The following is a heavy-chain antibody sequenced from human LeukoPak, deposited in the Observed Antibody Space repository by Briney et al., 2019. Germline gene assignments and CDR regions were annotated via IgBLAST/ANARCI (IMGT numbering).Heavy chain of an antibody. D-gene: IGHD1-14*01. Sequence: GGSLRLSCAASGFTVSSNYMSWVRQAPGKGLEWVSVIYSGGSTYYADSVKGRFTISRDNSKNTLYLQMNSLRAEDTAVYYCARAGRGVRTGGAFDIWGQGTMVTVSS. CDR2: IYSGGST. CDR1: GFTVSSNY. V-gene: IGHV3-53*01. CDR3: ARAGRGVRTGGAFDI. J-gene: IGHJ3*02.